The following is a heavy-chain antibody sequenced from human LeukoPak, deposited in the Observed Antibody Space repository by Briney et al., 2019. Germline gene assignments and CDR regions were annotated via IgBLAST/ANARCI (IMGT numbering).Heavy chain of an antibody. CDR1: GFTFSSYA. V-gene: IGHV3-23*01. CDR2: ISGSGGST. D-gene: IGHD3-10*01. CDR3: ANSYYYGSGSYSPDY. J-gene: IGHJ4*02. Sequence: GGSLRLSCAASGFTFSSYAMSWVRQAPGKGLEWVSAISGSGGSTYYADSVKGRFTISRDNSKNTLYLQMNSLRADDTAVYYCANSYYYGSGSYSPDYWGQGTLVTVSS.